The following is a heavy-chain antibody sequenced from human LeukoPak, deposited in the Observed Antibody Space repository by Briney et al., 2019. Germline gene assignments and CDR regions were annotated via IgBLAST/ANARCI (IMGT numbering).Heavy chain of an antibody. CDR2: MNPKSGNT. D-gene: IGHD2-15*01. J-gene: IGHJ4*02. CDR1: GYTFINYD. CDR3: AKAPPPHCSGGRCYSWGFVED. V-gene: IGHV1-8*01. Sequence: GASVKVSCKASGYTFINYDINWVRQAAGQGPEWMGWMNPKSGNTGYAQRFQGRVTMTRDISINTAYMELNSLRSEGTAVYYCAKAPPPHCSGGRCYSWGFVEDWGQGTLVTVSS.